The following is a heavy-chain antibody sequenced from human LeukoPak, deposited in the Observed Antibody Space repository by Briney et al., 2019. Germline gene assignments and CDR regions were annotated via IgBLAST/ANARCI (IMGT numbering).Heavy chain of an antibody. CDR3: ARAHSSGWLVDY. CDR2: IYYSGST. CDR1: GGSISDYY. J-gene: IGHJ4*02. Sequence: PSETLSLTCTVSGGSISDYYWSWIRQAPVKGLEWIGYIYYSGSTNYNPSLKSRVTISVDTSKNQFSLKLSSVTAADTAVYYCARAHSSGWLVDYWGQGTLVTVSS. D-gene: IGHD6-19*01. V-gene: IGHV4-59*01.